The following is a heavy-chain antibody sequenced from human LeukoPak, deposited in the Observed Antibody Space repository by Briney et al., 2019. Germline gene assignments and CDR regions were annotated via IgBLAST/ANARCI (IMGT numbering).Heavy chain of an antibody. J-gene: IGHJ3*02. Sequence: SVKVSCKASGGTFSSYAISWVRQAPGQGLEWIGRIIPILGIANYAQKFQGRVTITADKSTSTAYMELSSLRSEDTAVYYCARRSYYDILTGPPGGGDAFDIWGQGTMVTVSS. V-gene: IGHV1-69*04. D-gene: IGHD3-9*01. CDR2: IIPILGIA. CDR3: ARRSYYDILTGPPGGGDAFDI. CDR1: GGTFSSYA.